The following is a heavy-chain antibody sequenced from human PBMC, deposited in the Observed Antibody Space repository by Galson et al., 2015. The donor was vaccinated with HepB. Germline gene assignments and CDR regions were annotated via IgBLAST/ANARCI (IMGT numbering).Heavy chain of an antibody. CDR2: IYTSGST. V-gene: IGHV4-4*07. Sequence: ETLSLTCTVSGGSISSYYWSWIRQPAGKGLEWIGRIYTSGSTNYNPSLKSRVTMSVDTSKNQFSLKLSSVTAADTAVYYCARGIGYCSSTSCYTEGNPLYYFDYWGQGTLVTVSS. CDR3: ARGIGYCSSTSCYTEGNPLYYFDY. J-gene: IGHJ4*02. D-gene: IGHD2-2*02. CDR1: GGSISSYY.